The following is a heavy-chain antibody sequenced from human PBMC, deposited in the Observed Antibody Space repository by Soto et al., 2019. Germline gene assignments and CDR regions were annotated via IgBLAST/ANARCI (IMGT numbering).Heavy chain of an antibody. Sequence: AASVKVCCKASGGTFSSYAISWVRQAPGQGLEWMGGIIPIFGTANYAQKFQGRVTITADESTSTAYMELSSLRSEDTAVYYCARVRFDYGSGSFYYGMDVWGQGTTVTVSS. CDR1: GGTFSSYA. CDR3: ARVRFDYGSGSFYYGMDV. V-gene: IGHV1-69*13. CDR2: IIPIFGTA. D-gene: IGHD3-10*01. J-gene: IGHJ6*02.